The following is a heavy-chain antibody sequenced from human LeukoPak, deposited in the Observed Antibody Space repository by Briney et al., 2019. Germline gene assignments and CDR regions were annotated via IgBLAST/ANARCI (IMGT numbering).Heavy chain of an antibody. D-gene: IGHD3-10*01. CDR2: IYHSGST. CDR3: ASRYGSGISNAFDI. Sequence: SETLSLTCAVSDGSISSGGYSWSWIRQPPGKGLEWIGYIYHSGSTYYNPSLKSRVTISVDRSKNQFSLKLSSVTAADTAVYYCASRYGSGISNAFDIWGQGTMVTVSS. V-gene: IGHV4-30-2*01. CDR1: DGSISSGGYS. J-gene: IGHJ3*02.